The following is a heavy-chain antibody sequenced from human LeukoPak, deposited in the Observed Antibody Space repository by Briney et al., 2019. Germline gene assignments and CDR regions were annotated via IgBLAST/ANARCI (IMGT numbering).Heavy chain of an antibody. V-gene: IGHV4-59*12. Sequence: PSETLSLTCTVSGGSISSYYWSWIRQPPGKGLEWIGYIYYSGSTNYNPSLKSRVTMSVDTSKNQFSLKLSSVTAADTAVYYCARTPNYSNYGGHRSHDAFDIWGQGTMVTVSS. J-gene: IGHJ3*02. CDR3: ARTPNYSNYGGHRSHDAFDI. CDR1: GGSISSYY. D-gene: IGHD4-11*01. CDR2: IYYSGST.